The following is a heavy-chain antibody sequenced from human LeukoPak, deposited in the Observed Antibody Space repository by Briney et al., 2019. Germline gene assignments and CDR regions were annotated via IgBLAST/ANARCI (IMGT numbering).Heavy chain of an antibody. CDR1: GFTFSSYW. CDR3: ARGSGSGWYTYYYYYYGMDV. J-gene: IGHJ6*02. Sequence: GGSLRLSCAASGFTFSSYWMSWVRQAPGKGLEWVADIKQDGSEKYYVDSVKGRFTISRDDAKNSLYLQMNSLRAEDTAVYYCARGSGSGWYTYYYYYYGMDVWGQGTTVTVSS. CDR2: IKQDGSEK. V-gene: IGHV3-7*01. D-gene: IGHD6-19*01.